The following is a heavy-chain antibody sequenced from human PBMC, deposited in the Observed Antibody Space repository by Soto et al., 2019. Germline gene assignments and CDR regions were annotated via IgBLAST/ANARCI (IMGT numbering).Heavy chain of an antibody. D-gene: IGHD1-7*01. CDR2: INAGNGNT. Sequence: ASVKVSCKASGYTFTSYAMHWVRQAPGQRLEWMGWINAGNGNTKYSQKFQGRVTITRDTSASTAYMERSSLRSADTAVYYCARRRGNSDYDAFDIWGQGTMVTVSS. CDR3: ARRRGNSDYDAFDI. CDR1: GYTFTSYA. J-gene: IGHJ3*02. V-gene: IGHV1-3*01.